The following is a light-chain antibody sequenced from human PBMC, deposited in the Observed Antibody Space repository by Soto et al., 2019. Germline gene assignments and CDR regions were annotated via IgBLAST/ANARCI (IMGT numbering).Light chain of an antibody. CDR1: SSDVGAYDY. CDR3: TSHTTSTTLPVV. Sequence: SALTQPASVSGSPGQSITLSCTGTSSDVGAYDYVSWYQQHPGRAPKLIIFEVSNRPSGVSNRFSGSKSANTASLTISGLQAEDEAHYYCTSHTTSTTLPVVFGGGTQLTVL. J-gene: IGLJ2*01. CDR2: EVS. V-gene: IGLV2-14*01.